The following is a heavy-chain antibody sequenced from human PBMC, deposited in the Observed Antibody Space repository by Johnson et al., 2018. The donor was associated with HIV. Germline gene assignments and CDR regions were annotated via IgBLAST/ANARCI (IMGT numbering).Heavy chain of an antibody. Sequence: VQLVESGGGLVKPGGSLRLSCAASGFTFSSYWMSWVRQAPGKGLEWVAVIWYDGSNKYYADSVKGRFTISRDNSKNTMYLQMNSLRAEDTAVYYCAKDVVGIPLLGAFDIWGQGTMVTVSS. CDR2: IWYDGSNK. J-gene: IGHJ3*02. CDR3: AKDVVGIPLLGAFDI. D-gene: IGHD2-15*01. CDR1: GFTFSSYW. V-gene: IGHV3-33*06.